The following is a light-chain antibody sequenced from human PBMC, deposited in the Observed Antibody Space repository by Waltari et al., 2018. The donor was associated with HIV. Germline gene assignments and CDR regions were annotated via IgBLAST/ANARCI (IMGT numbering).Light chain of an antibody. CDR3: SSYTSTSTGV. J-gene: IGLJ1*01. Sequence: QSALTQPASVSGSPGQSITISCTGTSSDVGGYDSVPWYQQHPGKAPKCMIYEVSNRPSGVSKRFSGSKSGNTASLTISGLQAEDEADYYCSSYTSTSTGVFGTGTKVTVL. V-gene: IGLV2-14*01. CDR1: SSDVGGYDS. CDR2: EVS.